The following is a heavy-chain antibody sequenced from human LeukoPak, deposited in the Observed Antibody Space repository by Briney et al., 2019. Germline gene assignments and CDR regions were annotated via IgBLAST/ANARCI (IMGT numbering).Heavy chain of an antibody. CDR2: MNPNSGNT. CDR1: GYTFTSYD. V-gene: IGHV1-8*01. J-gene: IGHJ4*02. CDR3: ALHTVVTSVIDY. D-gene: IGHD4-23*01. Sequence: ASVKVSCKASGYTFTSYDINWVRQATGQGLEWMGWMNPNSGNTGYAQKFQGRVTMTRNTSISTAYMELSSLRSEDTAVYYCALHTVVTSVIDYWGQGTLVTVSS.